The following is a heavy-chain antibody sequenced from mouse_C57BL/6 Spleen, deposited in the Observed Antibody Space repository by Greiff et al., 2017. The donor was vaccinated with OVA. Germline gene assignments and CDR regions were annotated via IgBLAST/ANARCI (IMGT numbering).Heavy chain of an antibody. CDR1: GFTFSDYG. J-gene: IGHJ2*01. CDR3: ARRRNQEGYFDY. V-gene: IGHV5-15*01. CDR2: ISNLAYSI. Sequence: EVKLMESGGGLVQPGGSLKLSCAASGFTFSDYGMAWVRQAPRKGPEWVAFISNLAYSIYYADTVTGRFTISRENAKNTLYLEMSSRRSEDTAMYYCARRRNQEGYFDYWGQGTTLTVSS.